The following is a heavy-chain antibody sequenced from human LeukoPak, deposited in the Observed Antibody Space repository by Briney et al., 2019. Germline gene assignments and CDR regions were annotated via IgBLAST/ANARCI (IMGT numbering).Heavy chain of an antibody. J-gene: IGHJ5*02. D-gene: IGHD6-13*01. CDR2: ISAYNGNT. V-gene: IGHV1-18*01. CDR1: GFTFTSYG. CDR3: ATNIGYSSSWSLTA. Sequence: GGSLRLSCAASGFTFTSYGISWVRQAPGQGLEWMGWISAYNGNTNYAQKLQGRVTMTTDTSTSTAYMELSSLRSEDTAVYYCATNIGYSSSWSLTAWGQGTLVTVSS.